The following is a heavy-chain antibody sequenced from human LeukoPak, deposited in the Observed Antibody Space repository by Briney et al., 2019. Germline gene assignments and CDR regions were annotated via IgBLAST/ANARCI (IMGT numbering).Heavy chain of an antibody. CDR2: INPNSGGT. V-gene: IGHV1-2*02. CDR1: GYTFTSYA. CDR3: ARSSSWNPDY. J-gene: IGHJ4*02. D-gene: IGHD6-13*01. Sequence: GASVKVSCKASGYTFTSYAMNWVRQAPGQGLEWMGWINPNSGGTNYAQKFQGRVTMTRDTSISTAYMELSRLRSDDTAVYYCARSSSWNPDYWGQGTLVTVSS.